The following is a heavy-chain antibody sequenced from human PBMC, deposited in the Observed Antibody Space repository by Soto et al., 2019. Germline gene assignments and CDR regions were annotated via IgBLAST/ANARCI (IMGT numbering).Heavy chain of an antibody. J-gene: IGHJ6*03. CDR2: IYYSGST. Sequence: SETLSLTCTVSGGSISSYYWSWIRQPPGKGLEWIGYIYYSGSTNYNPSLKSRVTISVDTSKNQFSLKLSSVTAADTAVYYCGRVFWRVYPYYSYYMNAGGKGTTFPVSS. CDR1: GGSISSYY. D-gene: IGHD3-3*01. V-gene: IGHV4-59*01. CDR3: GRVFWRVYPYYSYYMNA.